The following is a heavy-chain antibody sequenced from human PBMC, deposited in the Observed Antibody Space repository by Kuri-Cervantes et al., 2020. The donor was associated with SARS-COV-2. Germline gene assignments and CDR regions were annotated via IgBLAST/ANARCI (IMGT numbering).Heavy chain of an antibody. CDR3: ARDQAGTIDY. Sequence: GGSLRLSCAASGFTFSSYAMHWVRQAPGKGLEYVSAISSNGGSTYYANSVKGRFTISRDNSKNTLYLQMGSLRAEDMAVYYCARDQAGTIDYWGQGTLVTVSS. D-gene: IGHD1-1*01. J-gene: IGHJ4*02. CDR1: GFTFSSYA. V-gene: IGHV3-64*01. CDR2: ISSNGGST.